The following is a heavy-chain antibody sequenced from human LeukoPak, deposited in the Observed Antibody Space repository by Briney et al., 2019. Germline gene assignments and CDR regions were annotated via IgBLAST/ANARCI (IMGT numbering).Heavy chain of an antibody. J-gene: IGHJ4*02. CDR2: ITPNNGGT. CDR1: GYSFTGYY. CDR3: ARGGSSFLDFDY. D-gene: IGHD6-13*01. V-gene: IGHV1-2*06. Sequence: ALVKVSCKASGYSFTGYYMHWVRQAPGQGLEWMGRITPNNGGTNYAQNFQGRVTMTRDTSISTAYMELSRLRSDDTAVYYCARGGSSFLDFDYWGQGTLVIVSS.